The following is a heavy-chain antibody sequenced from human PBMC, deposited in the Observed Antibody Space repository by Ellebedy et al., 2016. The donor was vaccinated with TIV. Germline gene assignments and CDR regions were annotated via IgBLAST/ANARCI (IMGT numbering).Heavy chain of an antibody. Sequence: SETLSLTCTVSGDSISRSSYYWAWIRQPPGKGLEWIGSIYYTGSTDYNPSLKSRVAMSADTSKNQFSLRLSSVTAADTAVYYCARWFGELLYIRWFDPWGQGTLVTVSS. V-gene: IGHV4-39*01. CDR2: IYYTGST. D-gene: IGHD3-10*01. J-gene: IGHJ5*02. CDR1: GDSISRSSYY. CDR3: ARWFGELLYIRWFDP.